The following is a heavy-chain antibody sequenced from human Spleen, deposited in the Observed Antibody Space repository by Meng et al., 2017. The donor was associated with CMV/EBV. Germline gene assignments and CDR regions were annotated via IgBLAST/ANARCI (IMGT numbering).Heavy chain of an antibody. CDR2: CDSGDT. J-gene: IGHJ6*02. D-gene: IGHD2-2*01. CDR1: GDSISSFY. CDR3: VRHIIVVPARGYGVDV. V-gene: IGHV4-59*08. Sequence: SETLSLTCTVSGDSISSFYWSWIRQSPGTGLEWVGICDSGDTFYNPSLKSRVAISVDTSANQFSLTLRSVTAADTAVYYCVRHIIVVPARGYGVDVWGQGTTVTVSS.